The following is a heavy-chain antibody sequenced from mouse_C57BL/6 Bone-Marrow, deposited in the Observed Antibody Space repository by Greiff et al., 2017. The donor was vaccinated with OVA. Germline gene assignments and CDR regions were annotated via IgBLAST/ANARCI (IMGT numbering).Heavy chain of an antibody. D-gene: IGHD2-5*01. J-gene: IGHJ1*03. CDR1: GFTFSDFY. CDR3: ARDAGYYSNYIYWYFDV. Sequence: EVMLVESGGGLVQSGRSLRLSCATSGFTFSDFYMEWVRQAPGKGLEWIAASRNKANDYTTEYSASVKGRFIVSRDTSQSILYLQMNALRAEDTAIYYCARDAGYYSNYIYWYFDVWGTGTTVTVSS. CDR2: SRNKANDYTT. V-gene: IGHV7-1*01.